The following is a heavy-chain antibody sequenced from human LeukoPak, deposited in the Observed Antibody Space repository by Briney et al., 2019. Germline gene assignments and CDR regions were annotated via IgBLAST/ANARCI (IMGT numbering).Heavy chain of an antibody. CDR2: MKGDGSHI. CDR3: ARLFGGVTTYDY. V-gene: IGHV3-7*01. D-gene: IGHD2-8*02. Sequence: GGSLRLSCAASGFTFGNYWMSWVRQAPGGGLQWVASMKGDGSHIYYVDSVKGRFIISRDNARNSLYLQMSSLRVEDTAIYYCARLFGGVTTYDYWGQGAQVNVSS. CDR1: GFTFGNYW. J-gene: IGHJ4*02.